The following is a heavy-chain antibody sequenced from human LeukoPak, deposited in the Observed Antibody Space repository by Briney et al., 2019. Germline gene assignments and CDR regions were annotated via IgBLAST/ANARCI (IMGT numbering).Heavy chain of an antibody. D-gene: IGHD3-10*01. V-gene: IGHV4-34*01. J-gene: IGHJ4*02. CDR1: GGSFSGYY. CDR2: INHSGST. Sequence: SETLSLTCAVSGGSFSGYYWNWIRQSPGKGLEWIGEINHSGSTHYNPSLKSRVTISVDTSKNQFSLKLSSVTAADTAVYYCARQEWEYYYGSGSYRRHEFDYWGQGTLVTVSS. CDR3: ARQEWEYYYGSGSYRRHEFDY.